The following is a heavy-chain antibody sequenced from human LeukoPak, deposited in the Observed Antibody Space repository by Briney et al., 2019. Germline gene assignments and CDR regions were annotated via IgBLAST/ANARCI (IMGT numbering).Heavy chain of an antibody. V-gene: IGHV1-18*01. CDR3: ARRPDFWHGMDV. D-gene: IGHD3-3*01. CDR2: ISAYNGNT. CDR1: VCTFTSYG. J-gene: IGHJ6*02. Sequence: ASVKVSCKASVCTFTSYGISWVGQAPGQGVEGMGWISAYNGNTNYAQKLQGRVTMTTDTSTSTAYMELRSLRSDDTAVYYCARRPDFWHGMDVWGQGTTVTVSS.